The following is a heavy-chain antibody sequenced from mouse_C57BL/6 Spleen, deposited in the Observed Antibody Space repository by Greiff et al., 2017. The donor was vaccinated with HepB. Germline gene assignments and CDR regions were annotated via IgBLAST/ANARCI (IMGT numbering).Heavy chain of an antibody. V-gene: IGHV1-50*01. J-gene: IGHJ2*01. CDR1: GYTFTSYW. Sequence: QVQLQQPGAELVKPGASVKLSCKASGYTFTSYWMQWVKQRPGQGLEWIGEIDPSDSYTNYNQKFQGKATLTVDTSSSTAYMQLSRLTSEDSAVYYSARGQAKDWGDYWGQGTTLTVSS. CDR3: ARGQAKDWGDY. CDR2: IDPSDSYT. D-gene: IGHD3-3*01.